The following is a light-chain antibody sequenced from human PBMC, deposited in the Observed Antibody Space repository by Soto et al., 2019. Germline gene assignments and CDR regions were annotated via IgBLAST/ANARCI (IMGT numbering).Light chain of an antibody. CDR1: QVITND. CDR3: LQLNTYPWT. CDR2: AAS. J-gene: IGKJ1*01. V-gene: IGKV1-17*01. Sequence: IQMTQSPSSLSASVGVRLSITCRASQVITNDLGWYQQKPGKAPKRLIYAASTLQSGVPSRFSGCGSGTEFTLTISSLQPEDVATYYCLQLNTYPWTFGQGTKVDIK.